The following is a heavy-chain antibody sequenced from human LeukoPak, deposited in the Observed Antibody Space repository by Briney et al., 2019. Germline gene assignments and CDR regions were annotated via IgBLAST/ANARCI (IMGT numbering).Heavy chain of an antibody. J-gene: IGHJ5*02. V-gene: IGHV1-46*01. Sequence: ASVKASCKASGYTFTSYYMHWVRQAPGQGLEWMGIINPSGGSTGYAQKFQGRVTMTRDTSTSTVYMELSSLRSEDTAVYYCARCSMERRFLEWNWFDPWGQGTLVTVSS. CDR1: GYTFTSYY. CDR3: ARCSMERRFLEWNWFDP. D-gene: IGHD3-3*01. CDR2: INPSGGST.